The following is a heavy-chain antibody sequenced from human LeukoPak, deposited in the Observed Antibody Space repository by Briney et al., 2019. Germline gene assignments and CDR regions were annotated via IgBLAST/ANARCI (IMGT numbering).Heavy chain of an antibody. J-gene: IGHJ4*02. Sequence: GGSLRLSCAASGFTFSSYAMSWVRQAPGKGLEWVSAVSGSGGSTFFADSVKGRFTISRDNSKNTLYLQMNSLRAEDTAVYYYAKDSDFVLIRHIFDYWGQGALVTVTS. D-gene: IGHD2-8*01. CDR2: VSGSGGST. CDR3: AKDSDFVLIRHIFDY. CDR1: GFTFSSYA. V-gene: IGHV3-23*01.